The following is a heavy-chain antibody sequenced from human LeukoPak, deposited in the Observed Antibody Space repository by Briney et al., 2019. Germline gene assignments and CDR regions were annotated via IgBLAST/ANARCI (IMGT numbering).Heavy chain of an antibody. Sequence: SETLSLTCTVSGGPISSSSYYWGWIRHPPGKELEWTGSIYYSESTYYNPSLKRRVIIFVDTSKHPFSLKLSSVTAADTAVYYCARHFSGRYEYWGQGTLVTVSS. CDR2: IYYSEST. J-gene: IGHJ4*02. CDR1: GGPISSSSYY. CDR3: ARHFSGRYEY. V-gene: IGHV4-39*01. D-gene: IGHD1-26*01.